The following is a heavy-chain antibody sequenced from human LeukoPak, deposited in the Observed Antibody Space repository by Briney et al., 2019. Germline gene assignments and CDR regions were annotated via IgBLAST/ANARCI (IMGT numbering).Heavy chain of an antibody. J-gene: IGHJ4*02. D-gene: IGHD5-18*01. CDR1: GFTFSSYW. Sequence: PGGSLRLSCAASGFTFSSYWMSWVRQAPGKGLEWVANIKQDGSEKYYVDSVKGRFTISRDNSKNTLYLQMNSLRAEDTAVYYCAKAAGGYSYGWDYWGQGTLVTVSS. CDR3: AKAAGGYSYGWDY. V-gene: IGHV3-7*01. CDR2: IKQDGSEK.